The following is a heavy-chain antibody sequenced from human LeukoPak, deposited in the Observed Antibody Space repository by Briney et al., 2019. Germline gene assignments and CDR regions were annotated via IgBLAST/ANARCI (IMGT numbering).Heavy chain of an antibody. CDR1: GGSFSNYY. CDR3: ARGYDSSGYIYYYYYMDV. Sequence: PETLSLTCAVYGGSFSNYYWSWIRQPPGKGLEWIGEINHSGSTIYNPSLKSRVTISVDTSKNQFSLKLSSVTAADTAVYYCARGYDSSGYIYYYYYMDVWGKGTTVTVSS. D-gene: IGHD3-22*01. V-gene: IGHV4-34*01. J-gene: IGHJ6*03. CDR2: INHSGST.